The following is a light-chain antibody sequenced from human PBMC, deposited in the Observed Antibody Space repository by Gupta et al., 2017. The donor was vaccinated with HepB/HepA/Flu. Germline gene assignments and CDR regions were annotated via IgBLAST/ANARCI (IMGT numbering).Light chain of an antibody. CDR2: EDN. CDR3: QSYYSSNQV. CDR1: SGSIASNY. Sequence: NFMLTQPHSVSESPGKTVTISCTRSSGSIASNYVQWYQQRPGSAPTTVIYEDNQRPSGVPDRFSGSIDSSSNSASLTISGLKTEDEADYYCQSYYSSNQVFGGGTKLTV. J-gene: IGLJ2*01. V-gene: IGLV6-57*03.